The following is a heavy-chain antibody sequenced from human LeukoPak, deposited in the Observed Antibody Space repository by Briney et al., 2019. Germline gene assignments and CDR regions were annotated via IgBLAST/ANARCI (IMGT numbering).Heavy chain of an antibody. Sequence: SVKVSCKASGGTFSSYAISWVRQAPGQGLEWMGGIIPIFGTANYAQKFQGRVTITADESTSTAYMELSSLRSEDTAVYYCGRETSPYYYGSGSYYMNFDYWGQGTLVTVSS. D-gene: IGHD3-10*01. V-gene: IGHV1-69*13. CDR1: GGTFSSYA. J-gene: IGHJ4*02. CDR2: IIPIFGTA. CDR3: GRETSPYYYGSGSYYMNFDY.